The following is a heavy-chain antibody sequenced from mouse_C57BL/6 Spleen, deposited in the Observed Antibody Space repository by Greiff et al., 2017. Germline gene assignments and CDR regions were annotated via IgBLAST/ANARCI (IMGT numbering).Heavy chain of an antibody. V-gene: IGHV1-64*01. Sequence: QVQLQQPGAELVKPGASVKLSCKASGYTFTSYWMHWVKQRPGQGLEWIGMIHPNSGSTNYNEKFKSKATLTVDKSSSTAYMQLSSLTSEDSAVYYCARSDGYSTYYFDYWGQGTTLTVSS. CDR2: IHPNSGST. J-gene: IGHJ2*01. CDR1: GYTFTSYW. CDR3: ARSDGYSTYYFDY. D-gene: IGHD2-3*01.